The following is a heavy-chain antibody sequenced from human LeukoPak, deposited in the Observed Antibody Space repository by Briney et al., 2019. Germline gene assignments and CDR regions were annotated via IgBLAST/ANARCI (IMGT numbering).Heavy chain of an antibody. CDR1: GITFRNYW. CDR2: IIQDSSAT. Sequence: SGGSLRLSCAASGITFRNYWMHWVRQAPGKGLEWVSHIIQDSSATFYADSVKGRFTISRDNAKDTLYLQMNSLRAEDTAVYYCATGDYRGLGYWGQGTLVTVPS. J-gene: IGHJ4*02. CDR3: ATGDYRGLGY. D-gene: IGHD4-17*01. V-gene: IGHV3-74*01.